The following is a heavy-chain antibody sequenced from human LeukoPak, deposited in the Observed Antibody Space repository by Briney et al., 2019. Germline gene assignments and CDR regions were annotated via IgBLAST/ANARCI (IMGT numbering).Heavy chain of an antibody. V-gene: IGHV1-46*01. CDR2: INPSGGST. CDR1: GYTFTSYY. J-gene: IGHJ6*02. CDR3: ARDNIVVVPAAPGYGMDV. D-gene: IGHD2-2*01. Sequence: ASVKVSCKASGYTFTSYYMHWVRQAPGQGLEWMGIINPSGGSTSYAQKFQGRVTMTRDTSTSTVYMGLSSLRSEDTAVYYCARDNIVVVPAAPGYGMDVWGQGTTVTVSS.